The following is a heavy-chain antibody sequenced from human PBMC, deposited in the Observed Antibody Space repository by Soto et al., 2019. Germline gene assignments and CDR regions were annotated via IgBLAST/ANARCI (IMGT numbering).Heavy chain of an antibody. J-gene: IGHJ5*02. CDR3: VRRHVSATGIDWFDP. CDR2: INAANGDT. D-gene: IGHD6-13*01. CDR1: GYAFTSYG. V-gene: IGHV1-3*01. Sequence: ASVKVSCKASGYAFTSYGIHWVRQAPGQRLEWMGWINAANGDTKYSPKFQGRVTLTRDTSASTAYMELSSLRSEDTAVYYCVRRHVSATGIDWFDPWGQGTLVT.